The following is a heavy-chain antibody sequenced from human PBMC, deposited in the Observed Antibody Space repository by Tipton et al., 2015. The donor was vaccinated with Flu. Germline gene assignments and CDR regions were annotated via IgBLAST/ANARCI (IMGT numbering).Heavy chain of an antibody. CDR2: IHRSGTT. Sequence: TLSLTCSVSGGSISTYYWSWIRQPPGKGLEWIGNIHRSGTTYYNPSLKSRVTMSVDASKIQFTLRLSSVTAADTAVYYCARRDYSNYVSEPKSWFDPWGQGILVTVSS. CDR3: ARRDYSNYVSEPKSWFDP. CDR1: GGSISTYY. V-gene: IGHV4-59*04. D-gene: IGHD4-11*01. J-gene: IGHJ5*02.